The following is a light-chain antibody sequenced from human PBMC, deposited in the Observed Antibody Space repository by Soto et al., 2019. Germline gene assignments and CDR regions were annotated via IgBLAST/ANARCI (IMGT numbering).Light chain of an antibody. J-gene: IGKJ2*01. Sequence: DIQMTQSPSTLSASVGDRVTITCRASQSISSWLAWYQQTPGRAPKLLIYKASSLQTGVPSRFSGSGSDTEFTLTISCLQPDDFATYYCQQYKSYPYTFGQGTKVDIK. CDR1: QSISSW. CDR2: KAS. CDR3: QQYKSYPYT. V-gene: IGKV1-5*03.